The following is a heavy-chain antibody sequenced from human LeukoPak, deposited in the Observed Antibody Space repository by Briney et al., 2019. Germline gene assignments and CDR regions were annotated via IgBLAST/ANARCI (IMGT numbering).Heavy chain of an antibody. CDR1: GYTFTGSY. Sequence: ASVKVSCKASGYTFTGSYVHWVRQAPGQGLEWMGWINPNNGGTSYAQKFQGRVTMTRDTSINTVYMELSRLRFGDTAFYHCARDLRTATAANMWWGGAFDIWGQGTMVTVPS. CDR3: ARDLRTATAANMWWGGAFDI. D-gene: IGHD2-21*01. J-gene: IGHJ3*02. V-gene: IGHV1-2*02. CDR2: INPNNGGT.